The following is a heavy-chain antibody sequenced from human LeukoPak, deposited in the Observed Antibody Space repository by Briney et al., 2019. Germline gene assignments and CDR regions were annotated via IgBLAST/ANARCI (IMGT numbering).Heavy chain of an antibody. CDR3: ARGGRGYQRDWFDR. CDR1: GYTLTGYY. J-gene: IGHJ5*02. CDR2: IDPDSGGT. V-gene: IGHV1-2*04. D-gene: IGHD1-26*01. Sequence: ASVKVSCKASGYTLTGYYIHWVRQAPGQGLEWMGWIDPDSGGTNYAQKFQDWVTMTRDTSISTAYMELSRLRSDDTAVYFCARGGRGYQRDWFDRWGQGTLVTVSS.